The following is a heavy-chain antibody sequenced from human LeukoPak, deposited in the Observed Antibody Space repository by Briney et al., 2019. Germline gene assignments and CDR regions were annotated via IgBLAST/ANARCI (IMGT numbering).Heavy chain of an antibody. V-gene: IGHV1-2*02. J-gene: IGHJ4*02. CDR3: AREPAGQLADY. CDR1: GYTFTSYD. Sequence: ASVKVSCKASGYTFTSYDINWVRQATGQGLEWMGWINPNTGGTNYAQKFQGRVTMTWDTSISTAYMELSRLRSDDTAVYYCAREPAGQLADYWGQGTLVTVSS. CDR2: INPNTGGT. D-gene: IGHD6-6*01.